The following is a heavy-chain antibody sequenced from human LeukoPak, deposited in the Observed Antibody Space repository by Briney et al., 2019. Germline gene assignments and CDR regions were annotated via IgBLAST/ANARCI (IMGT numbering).Heavy chain of an antibody. D-gene: IGHD2-15*01. Sequence: ASVKVSCKASGYTFTSYGISRVRQAPGQGLEWMGWISAYNGNTNYAQKLQGRVTMTTDTSTSTAYMELRSLRSDDTAVYYCARTRGGYCSGGSCYGYYFDYWGQGTLVTVSS. CDR3: ARTRGGYCSGGSCYGYYFDY. CDR2: ISAYNGNT. CDR1: GYTFTSYG. V-gene: IGHV1-18*01. J-gene: IGHJ4*02.